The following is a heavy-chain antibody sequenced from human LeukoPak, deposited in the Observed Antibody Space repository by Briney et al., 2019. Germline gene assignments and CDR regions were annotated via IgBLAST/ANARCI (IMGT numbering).Heavy chain of an antibody. Sequence: SETLSLTCTVSGGSISSSNYYWGWIRQPPGKGLEWIASIHYSETTYYNPSLKSRVTISVDTSKNHFSLKLSSVTAADTAVYYCARGMGYLAQIDYWGQGTLVTVSS. CDR1: GGSISSSNYY. CDR2: IHYSETT. D-gene: IGHD6-13*01. CDR3: ARGMGYLAQIDY. J-gene: IGHJ4*02. V-gene: IGHV4-39*02.